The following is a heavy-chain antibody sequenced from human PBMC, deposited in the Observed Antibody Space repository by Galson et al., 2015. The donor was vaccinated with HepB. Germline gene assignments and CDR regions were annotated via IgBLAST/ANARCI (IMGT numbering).Heavy chain of an antibody. CDR3: ARTFTIFGVVTLYYFDY. Sequence: PALVKPTQTLTLTCTFSGFSLSTSGMCVSWIRQPPGKALEWLARIDWDDDKYYSTSLKTRLTISKDTSKNQVVLTMTNMDPVDTATYYCARTFTIFGVVTLYYFDYCGQGTLVTVSS. CDR2: IDWDDDK. V-gene: IGHV2-70*11. CDR1: GFSLSTSGMC. D-gene: IGHD3-3*01. J-gene: IGHJ4*02.